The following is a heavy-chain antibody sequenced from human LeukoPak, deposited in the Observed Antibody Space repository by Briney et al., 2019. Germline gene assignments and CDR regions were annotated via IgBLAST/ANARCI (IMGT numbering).Heavy chain of an antibody. D-gene: IGHD6-19*01. CDR1: GDSVNSDSSY. CDR3: ARDYMESGWYSFPDC. CDR2: IYYSGST. Sequence: SETLSLTCTVSGDSVNSDSSYWTWIRQPPGKGLEWIGYIYYSGSTNYNPSLKSRVTISVDTSKNQFSLKLSSVTAADTAVYYCARDYMESGWYSFPDCWGQGTLVTVSS. V-gene: IGHV4-61*01. J-gene: IGHJ4*02.